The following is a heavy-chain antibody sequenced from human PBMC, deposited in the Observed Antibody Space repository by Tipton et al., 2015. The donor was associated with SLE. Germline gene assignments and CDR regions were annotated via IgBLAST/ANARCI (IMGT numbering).Heavy chain of an antibody. V-gene: IGHV4-34*01. CDR1: GGSFSGYY. D-gene: IGHD7-27*01. J-gene: IGHJ3*02. CDR3: ARGLTGGTGGDAYDI. Sequence: TLSLTCAVYGGSFSGYYWTWIRQPPGKGLEWIGEINHIGDTNYNPFLKSRVTISVDTSKNHFSLELGFVTAADTAVYYCARGLTGGTGGDAYDIGGPETMVPGSS. CDR2: INHIGDT.